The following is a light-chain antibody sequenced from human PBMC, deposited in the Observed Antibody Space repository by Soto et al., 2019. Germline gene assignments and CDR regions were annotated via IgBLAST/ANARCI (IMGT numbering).Light chain of an antibody. CDR2: EVT. CDR1: SSDVGGYNF. J-gene: IGLJ2*01. Sequence: QSVLTQPPSASGSPGQSVSISCTGTSSDVGGYNFVSWYQQHPGKAPKLMIYEVTKRPSGVPDRFSGSKSGNTASLTVSGLQAEDEADYYCTSYAGSNIPVVFGGETKLTVL. CDR3: TSYAGSNIPVV. V-gene: IGLV2-8*01.